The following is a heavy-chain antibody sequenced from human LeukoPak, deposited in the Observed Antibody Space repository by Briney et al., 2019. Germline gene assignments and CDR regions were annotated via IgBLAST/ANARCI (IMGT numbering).Heavy chain of an antibody. J-gene: IGHJ3*02. CDR1: GFTFDNYA. Sequence: GGSLRLSCAASGFTFDNYAMNWVRQAPGKGLEWVSYISGGGAKRHYSDSVKGRFTISRDNPKNTLYLQINNLIAEDTAMYYCAKCSAGYYNDAFDIWGRGTMVTVSS. D-gene: IGHD3-10*02. CDR2: ISGGGAKR. CDR3: AKCSAGYYNDAFDI. V-gene: IGHV3-23*01.